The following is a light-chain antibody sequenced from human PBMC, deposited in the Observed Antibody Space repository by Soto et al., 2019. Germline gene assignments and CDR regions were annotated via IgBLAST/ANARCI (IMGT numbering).Light chain of an antibody. CDR2: EGS. V-gene: IGLV2-23*01. J-gene: IGLJ2*01. CDR1: SSDVGSDNL. CDR3: CSYAGSSTAI. Sequence: QSALTQPASVSGSPGQSITFSCTGTSSDVGSDNLVSWYQQHPGKAPKLMIYEGSKRPSGVSNRFSGSKSGNTASPTISGLQAEDEADYYCCSYAGSSTAIFGGGTKVTVL.